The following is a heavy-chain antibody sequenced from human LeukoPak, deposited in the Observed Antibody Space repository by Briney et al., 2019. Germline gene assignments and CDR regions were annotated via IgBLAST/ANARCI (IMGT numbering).Heavy chain of an antibody. J-gene: IGHJ5*02. D-gene: IGHD5-18*01. V-gene: IGHV1-18*01. CDR2: ISAYNGNT. CDR1: GYTFTSYG. Sequence: ASVKVSRKASGYTFTSYGISWVRQAPGQGLEWMGWISAYNGNTNYAQKLQGRVTMTTDTSTSTAYMELRSLRSDDTAVYYCARVALYSYGINWFDPWGQGTLVTVSS. CDR3: ARVALYSYGINWFDP.